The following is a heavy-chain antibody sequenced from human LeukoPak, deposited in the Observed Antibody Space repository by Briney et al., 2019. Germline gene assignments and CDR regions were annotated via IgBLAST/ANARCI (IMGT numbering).Heavy chain of an antibody. Sequence: GGSLRLSCAASGFTFSSYDMLWVRQATGKGLEWVSAIGTAGDTYYPGSVKGRFTISRENAKNSLYLQMNSLRAGDTAVYYCASSVGRGSRGAFDIWGQGTMVTVSS. CDR3: ASSVGRGSRGAFDI. CDR1: GFTFSSYD. CDR2: IGTAGDT. D-gene: IGHD3-10*01. J-gene: IGHJ3*02. V-gene: IGHV3-13*01.